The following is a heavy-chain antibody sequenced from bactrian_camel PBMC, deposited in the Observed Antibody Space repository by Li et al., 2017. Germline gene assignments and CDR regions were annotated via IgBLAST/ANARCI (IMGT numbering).Heavy chain of an antibody. Sequence: HVQLVESGGDSVQPGGSLRLSCAVSGFTFDDYTMGWFRQAPGKEREGVANIDTDGSTTYADSVKGRFVISRDNDKGTLYLQMNLLEPADTAMYYCGYGGFCSSYKFNYSGRGTQVTVS. D-gene: IGHD3*01. V-gene: IGHV3S61*01. J-gene: IGHJ4*01. CDR3: GYGGFCSSYKFNY. CDR2: NIDTDGST. CDR1: GFTFDDYT.